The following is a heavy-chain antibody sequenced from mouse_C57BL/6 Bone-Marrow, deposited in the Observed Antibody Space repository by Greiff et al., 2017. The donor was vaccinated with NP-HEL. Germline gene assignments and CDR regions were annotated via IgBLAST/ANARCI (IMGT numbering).Heavy chain of an antibody. CDR1: GFTFSSYG. CDR2: ISSGGSYT. Sequence: DVQLQESGGDLVKPGGSLKLSCAASGFTFSSYGMSWVRQTPDKRLEWVATISSGGSYTYYPDSVKGRFTISRDNAKNTLYLQMSSLKSEDTAMYYCARQVYYSNYGGYAMDYWGQGTSVTVSS. J-gene: IGHJ4*01. CDR3: ARQVYYSNYGGYAMDY. V-gene: IGHV5-6*01. D-gene: IGHD2-5*01.